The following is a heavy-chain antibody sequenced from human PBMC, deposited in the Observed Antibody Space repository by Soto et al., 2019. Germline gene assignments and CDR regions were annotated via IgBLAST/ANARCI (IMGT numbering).Heavy chain of an antibody. CDR1: GFTFSSYG. D-gene: IGHD2-15*01. V-gene: IGHV3-33*01. J-gene: IGHJ4*02. CDR2: IWYDGSNK. Sequence: GGSLRLSCAASGFTFSSYGMHWVRQAPGKGLEWVAVIWYDGSNKYYADSVKGRFTISRDNSKNTLYLQMNSLRAEDTAVYYCARGRGNVVVVAATPTRNFDYWGQGTLVTVSS. CDR3: ARGRGNVVVVAATPTRNFDY.